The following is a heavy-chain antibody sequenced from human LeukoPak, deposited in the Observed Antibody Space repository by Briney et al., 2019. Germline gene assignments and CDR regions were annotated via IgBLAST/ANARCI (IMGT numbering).Heavy chain of an antibody. CDR2: IYYSGST. CDR1: GGSISSSSYY. Sequence: SETLSLTCTVSGGSISSSSYYWGWIRQPPGKGLEWIGSIYYSGSTYYNPSLKSRVTISVDTSKNQFSLKLSPVTAADTAVYYCARQAGYDYVWGSFSWGQGTLVTVSS. CDR3: ARQAGYDYVWGSFS. D-gene: IGHD3-16*01. V-gene: IGHV4-39*01. J-gene: IGHJ4*02.